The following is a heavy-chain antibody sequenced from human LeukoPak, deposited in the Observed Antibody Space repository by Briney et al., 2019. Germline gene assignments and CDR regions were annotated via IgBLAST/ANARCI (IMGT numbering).Heavy chain of an antibody. CDR2: IYHSGST. CDR3: ARATTDGDY. D-gene: IGHD4-11*01. CDR1: GYSISSGYY. Sequence: PSQTLSLTCTVSGYSISSGYYWGWIRQPPGKGLGGIGSIYHSGSTYYNPSLTSRATKQEATSKNQFSLKLSSVPPAAPAVYYCARATTDGDYWGEGTLVTVSS. V-gene: IGHV4-38-2*02. J-gene: IGHJ4*02.